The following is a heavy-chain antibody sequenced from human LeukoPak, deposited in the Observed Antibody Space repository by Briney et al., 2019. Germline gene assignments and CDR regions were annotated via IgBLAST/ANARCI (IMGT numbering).Heavy chain of an antibody. J-gene: IGHJ4*02. D-gene: IGHD2-15*01. Sequence: PGGSLRLSCAASGFTFSSYWMSWVRQAPGKGLEWVANIKQDGSEKYNVDSVKGRFTISRDNAKNSLYLQMNSLRAEDTAVYYCARENSGGSCDYWGQGTLVTVSS. CDR2: IKQDGSEK. CDR3: ARENSGGSCDY. V-gene: IGHV3-7*01. CDR1: GFTFSSYW.